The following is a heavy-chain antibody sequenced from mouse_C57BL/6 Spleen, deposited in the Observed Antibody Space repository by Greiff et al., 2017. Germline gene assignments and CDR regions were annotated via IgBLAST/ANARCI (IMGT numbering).Heavy chain of an antibody. Sequence: VQLQEPGAELVRPGASVTLSCKASGYTFTDYEMHWVKQTPVHGLEWIGAIDPETGGTAYNQKFKGKAILTADKSSSTAYMELRSLTSEDSAVXYCTRGAGTHFDYWGQGTTLTVSS. V-gene: IGHV1-15*01. CDR2: IDPETGGT. CDR1: GYTFTDYE. CDR3: TRGAGTHFDY. J-gene: IGHJ2*01. D-gene: IGHD4-1*01.